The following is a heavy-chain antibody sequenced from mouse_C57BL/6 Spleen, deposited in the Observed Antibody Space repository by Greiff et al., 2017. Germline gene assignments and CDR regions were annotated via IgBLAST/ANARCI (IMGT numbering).Heavy chain of an antibody. J-gene: IGHJ1*03. CDR2: ISSGGSYT. CDR3: ARQGGYDGYYGWYFDV. V-gene: IGHV5-6*01. CDR1: GFTFSSYG. D-gene: IGHD2-3*01. Sequence: EVHLVESGGDLVKPGGSLKLSCAASGFTFSSYGMSWVRQTPDKRLEWVATISSGGSYTYYPDSVKGRFTISRDNAKNTLYLQMSSLKSEDTAMYYCARQGGYDGYYGWYFDVWGTGTTVTVSS.